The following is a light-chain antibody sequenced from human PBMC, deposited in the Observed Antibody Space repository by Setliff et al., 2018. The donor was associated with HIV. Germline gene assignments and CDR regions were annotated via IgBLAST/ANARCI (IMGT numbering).Light chain of an antibody. CDR2: DVT. J-gene: IGLJ1*01. V-gene: IGLV2-14*03. CDR3: CSYRHDNTYV. Sequence: QSVLTQPASVSGSPGQSITISCTGTSNDVGNYNYVSWYQQHPGKAPKLMIYDVTNRPSGISYRFSGSKSGNTASLTISGLQAEDEADYYCCSYRHDNTYVFGTGTKVTVL. CDR1: SNDVGNYNY.